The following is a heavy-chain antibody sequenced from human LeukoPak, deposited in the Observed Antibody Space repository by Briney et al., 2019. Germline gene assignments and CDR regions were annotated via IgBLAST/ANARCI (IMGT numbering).Heavy chain of an antibody. Sequence: PSETLSLTCSVSGDSISSGDYYWSWIRQPPGKGLEWIWYIYYSESHYYNSSLKSRVTISVDTSKNQFSLKLSSVTAADTAVYYCARDPGDRFDYWGQGTLVTVSS. CDR3: ARDPGDRFDY. CDR1: GDSISSGDYY. V-gene: IGHV4-30-4*01. J-gene: IGHJ4*02. D-gene: IGHD4-17*01. CDR2: IYYSESH.